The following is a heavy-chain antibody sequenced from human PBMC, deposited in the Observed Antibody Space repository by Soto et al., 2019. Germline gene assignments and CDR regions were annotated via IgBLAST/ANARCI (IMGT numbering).Heavy chain of an antibody. CDR1: GGSISSGGYS. V-gene: IGHV4-30-2*01. J-gene: IGHJ4*02. D-gene: IGHD3-22*01. Sequence: TSETLSLTCAVSGGSISSGGYSWSWIRQPPGKGLEWIGYIYHSGSTYYNPSLKSQVTISVDRSKNQFSLKLSSVTAADTAVYYCASTTTYYYDSSGYPFDYWGQGTLVTVSS. CDR3: ASTTTYYYDSSGYPFDY. CDR2: IYHSGST.